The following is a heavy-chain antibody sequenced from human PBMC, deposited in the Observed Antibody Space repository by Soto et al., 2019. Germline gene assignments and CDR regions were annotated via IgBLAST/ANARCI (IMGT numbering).Heavy chain of an antibody. Sequence: QVQLQESGPRLVKPSETLTLKCTVSGGSVSSDQYLWGWIRQPPGRGLEWVASMRYGGATSGTTFYHPSLGVRLTISLDTSADQVSLRLTSVTAADTAVYSCARHDDYKSPPLSFHIWGQGTLVTVSS. J-gene: IGHJ3*02. CDR3: ARHDDYKSPPLSFHI. CDR2: MRYGGATSGTT. CDR1: GGSVSSDQYL. V-gene: IGHV4-39*01. D-gene: IGHD3-16*01.